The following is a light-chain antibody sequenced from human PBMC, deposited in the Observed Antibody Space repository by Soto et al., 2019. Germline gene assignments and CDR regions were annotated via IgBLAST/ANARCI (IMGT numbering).Light chain of an antibody. V-gene: IGKV3-20*01. CDR3: QQYANSPIT. CDR2: GAT. CDR1: QSVSGSF. Sequence: EVVMTQSPATLSVSPGEGVTLSCRASQSVSGSFLAWYLQKPGQPPSLLIYGATSRATGIPGRFSGSGSGTDFTLTISTLEPEDFAVYYCQQYANSPITFGQGTRLEIK. J-gene: IGKJ5*01.